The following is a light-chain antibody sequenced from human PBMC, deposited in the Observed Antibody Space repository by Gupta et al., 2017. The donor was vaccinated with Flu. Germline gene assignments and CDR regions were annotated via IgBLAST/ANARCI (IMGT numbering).Light chain of an antibody. CDR3: QEWDTSTWV. V-gene: IGLV3-1*01. CDR2: QDT. Sequence: PGQTASITWYGNKLDDKYTFWYQQKPGPSPVVVIYQDTKRPAGIPDRFSGSNSGTTATLTISGTQAVDDDYYFCQEWDTSTWVFGGGTKLTVL. CDR1: KLDDKY. J-gene: IGLJ2*01.